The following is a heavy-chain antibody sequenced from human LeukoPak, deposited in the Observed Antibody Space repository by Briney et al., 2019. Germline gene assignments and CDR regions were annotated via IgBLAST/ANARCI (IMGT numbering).Heavy chain of an antibody. V-gene: IGHV4-34*01. D-gene: IGHD3-10*01. Sequence: PSETLSLTCAVYGGAFSDYYWTWIRRSPGKGLEWIGEIHHSGSTNYNPSLKSRVTISVDTSKEQFSLKLRSVTAADTAVYYCASMGDGPGSYPRFAPWGQGTLVIVSS. CDR2: IHHSGST. CDR1: GGAFSDYY. CDR3: ASMGDGPGSYPRFAP. J-gene: IGHJ5*02.